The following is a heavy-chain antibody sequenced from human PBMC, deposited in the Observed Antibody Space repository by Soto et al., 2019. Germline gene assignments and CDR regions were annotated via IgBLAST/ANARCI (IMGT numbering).Heavy chain of an antibody. CDR1: GYTFTSYG. Sequence: QVQLVQSGAEVKKPGASVKVSCKASGYTFTSYGISWVRQAPGQGLEWMGWISAYNGNTNYAQKLQGRVTMITDTATTTAYMELRSLRSDDTAVYYCARLDGDAYYGMDVWGQGTTVTVSS. J-gene: IGHJ6*02. V-gene: IGHV1-18*01. CDR3: ARLDGDAYYGMDV. D-gene: IGHD4-17*01. CDR2: ISAYNGNT.